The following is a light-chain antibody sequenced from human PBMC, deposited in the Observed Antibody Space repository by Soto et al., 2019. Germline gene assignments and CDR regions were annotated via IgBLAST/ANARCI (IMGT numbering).Light chain of an antibody. CDR2: AAS. CDR1: QSISTY. V-gene: IGKV1-39*01. J-gene: IGKJ3*01. CDR3: QQSYSSPHT. Sequence: QMTQSPSSLSAALVYRVIITFRTSQSISTYFNCYHHQPGKAPKLLIYAASNLQSGVPSRFSGSGSGRDFTLTISSLQPEDFATYYCQQSYSSPHTFAPRTKVDI.